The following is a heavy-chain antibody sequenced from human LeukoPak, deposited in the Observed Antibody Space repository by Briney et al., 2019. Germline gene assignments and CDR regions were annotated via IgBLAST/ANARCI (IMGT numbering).Heavy chain of an antibody. J-gene: IGHJ5*02. CDR3: AREYFDCPTCGWFDP. D-gene: IGHD3-9*01. CDR2: IYTSGST. CDR1: GGSISSYY. V-gene: IGHV4-4*07. Sequence: SETLSLTCTVSGGSISSYYWSWIRQPAGKGLEWIGRIYTSGSTNYNPSLKSRVTMSVDTSKNQFSLKLSSVTAADTAVYYCAREYFDCPTCGWFDPWGQGTLVTVSS.